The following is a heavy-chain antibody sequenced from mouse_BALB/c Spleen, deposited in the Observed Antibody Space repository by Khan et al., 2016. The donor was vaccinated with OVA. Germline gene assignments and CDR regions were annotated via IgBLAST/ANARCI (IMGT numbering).Heavy chain of an antibody. CDR3: ARSGYDYFAY. V-gene: IGHV1-80*01. D-gene: IGHD2-14*01. J-gene: IGHJ3*01. Sequence: VQLKESEAELVRPESSVKISCKASGYAFSNYWMNWVKQRPGQGLEWIGQIYPGDGDTSFNGKFRGKATLTADKSSSTAYMQLSSLTSEDSAVYFCARSGYDYFAYWGQGTLVTVSA. CDR2: IYPGDGDT. CDR1: GYAFSNYW.